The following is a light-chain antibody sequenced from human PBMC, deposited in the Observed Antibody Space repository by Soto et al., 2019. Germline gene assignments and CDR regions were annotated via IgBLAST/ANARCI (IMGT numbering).Light chain of an antibody. Sequence: EVLLTQSPGTLSLSPGERASLSCRASQSVITSYVAWYQQKPGQAPRLLIYGASSRASGVPDRFSGSGSGTAVTLTISRLEPEDFAVYYCQQYGGSLYTFGQGTKLEIK. V-gene: IGKV3-20*01. CDR3: QQYGGSLYT. CDR1: QSVITSY. CDR2: GAS. J-gene: IGKJ2*01.